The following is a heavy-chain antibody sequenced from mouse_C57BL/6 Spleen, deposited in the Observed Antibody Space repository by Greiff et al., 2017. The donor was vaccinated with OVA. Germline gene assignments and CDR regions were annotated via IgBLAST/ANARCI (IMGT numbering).Heavy chain of an antibody. CDR2: INPSTGGT. Sequence: VQLKQSGPELVKPGASVKISCKASGYSFTGYYMNWVKQSPEKSLEWIGEINPSTGGTTYNQKFKAKATLTVDKSSSTAYMQLKSLTSEDSAVYYCMGYYAMDYWGQGTSVTVSS. J-gene: IGHJ4*01. CDR3: MGYYAMDY. V-gene: IGHV1-42*01. CDR1: GYSFTGYY.